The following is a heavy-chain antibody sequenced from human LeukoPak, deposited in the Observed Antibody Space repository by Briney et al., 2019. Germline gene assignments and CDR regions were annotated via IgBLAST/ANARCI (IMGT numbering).Heavy chain of an antibody. CDR1: GGSISSGSYY. CDR2: IYTSGST. CDR3: ARWGGWELHPSGPGLVDAFDI. Sequence: PSGTLSLTCTVSGGSISSGSYYWSWIRQPAGKGLEWIGRIYTSGSTNYNPSLKSRVTISVDTPKNQFSLKLSSVTAADTAVYYCARWGGWELHPSGPGLVDAFDIWGQGTMVTVSS. J-gene: IGHJ3*02. D-gene: IGHD1-26*01. V-gene: IGHV4-61*02.